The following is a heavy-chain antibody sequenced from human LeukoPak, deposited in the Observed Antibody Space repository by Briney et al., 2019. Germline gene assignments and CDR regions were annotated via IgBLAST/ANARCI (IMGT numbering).Heavy chain of an antibody. Sequence: GGSLRLSCAASGFTFSSYGMHWVRQAPGKGLEWVAFIRYDGSNKYYADSVKGRFTISRDNSKNTLYLQMNGLRAEDTAVYYCAKEIIMIFGVVTGGWGQGTLVTVSS. J-gene: IGHJ4*02. V-gene: IGHV3-30*02. D-gene: IGHD3-3*01. CDR2: IRYDGSNK. CDR1: GFTFSSYG. CDR3: AKEIIMIFGVVTGG.